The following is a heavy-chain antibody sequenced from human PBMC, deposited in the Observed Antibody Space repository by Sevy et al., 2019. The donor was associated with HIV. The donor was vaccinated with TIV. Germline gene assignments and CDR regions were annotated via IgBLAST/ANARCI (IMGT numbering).Heavy chain of an antibody. CDR2: INHSGST. CDR1: GGSFSGYY. D-gene: IGHD2-2*01. J-gene: IGHJ4*02. CDR3: ARARRDIVVVPAAVFDY. V-gene: IGHV4-34*01. Sequence: SETLSLTCAVYGGSFSGYYWSWIRQPPGKGLEWIGEINHSGSTNYNPSLKSRVTISVDTSKNQFSLKLSSVTAADTAVYYCARARRDIVVVPAAVFDYWGQGTLVTVSS.